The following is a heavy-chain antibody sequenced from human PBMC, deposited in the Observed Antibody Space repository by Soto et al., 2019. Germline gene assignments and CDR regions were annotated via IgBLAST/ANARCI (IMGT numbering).Heavy chain of an antibody. D-gene: IGHD3-22*01. Sequence: PGGSLRLSCAASGFTFSSYAMHWVRQAPGKGLEWVAVISYDGSNKYYADSVKGRFTISRDNSKNTLYLQMNSLRAEDTAVYYCARDYYDSSGYYPDYWGQGTLVTVSS. CDR1: GFTFSSYA. CDR3: ARDYYDSSGYYPDY. V-gene: IGHV3-30-3*01. J-gene: IGHJ4*02. CDR2: ISYDGSNK.